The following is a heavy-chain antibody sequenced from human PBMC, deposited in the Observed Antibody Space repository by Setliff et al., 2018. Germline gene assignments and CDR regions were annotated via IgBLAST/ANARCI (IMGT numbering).Heavy chain of an antibody. V-gene: IGHV3-23*01. CDR2: ISGGGINT. CDR1: GFTFSNYA. Sequence: GGSLRLSCVASGFTFSNYAINWVRQAPGQGLEWVSGISGGGINTDYADSVKGRFTISRDNAKNSLYLQMNSLRAEDTALYYCARGRYYDHLWGSFRYNWFDPWGQGTLVTVSS. J-gene: IGHJ5*02. CDR3: ARGRYYDHLWGSFRYNWFDP. D-gene: IGHD3-16*02.